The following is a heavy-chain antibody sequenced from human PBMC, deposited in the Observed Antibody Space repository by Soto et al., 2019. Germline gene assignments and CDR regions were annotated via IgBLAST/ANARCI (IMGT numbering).Heavy chain of an antibody. J-gene: IGHJ4*02. D-gene: IGHD3-9*01. Sequence: SVKVSCKASGYIFISSGISWVRQAPGQGLEWMGGIIPIFGTANYAQKFQGRVTITADESTSTAYMELSSLRSEDTAVYYCARDNDILTGPLDYWGQGPLVTVSS. V-gene: IGHV1-69*13. CDR1: GYIFISSG. CDR3: ARDNDILTGPLDY. CDR2: IIPIFGTA.